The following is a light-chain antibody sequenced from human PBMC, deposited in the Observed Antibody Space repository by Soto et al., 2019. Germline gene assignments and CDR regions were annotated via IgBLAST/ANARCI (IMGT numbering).Light chain of an antibody. Sequence: DIQMTQSPASLSASVGDRVTITCRASQSISSYLNWYQQKPGKGPNLLIYGASSLQSGVPSRFSGSGSDTDFTLTISSLQPEDCATYYCQQSYSAPPWTFGQGTRVDI. J-gene: IGKJ1*01. V-gene: IGKV1-39*01. CDR1: QSISSY. CDR2: GAS. CDR3: QQSYSAPPWT.